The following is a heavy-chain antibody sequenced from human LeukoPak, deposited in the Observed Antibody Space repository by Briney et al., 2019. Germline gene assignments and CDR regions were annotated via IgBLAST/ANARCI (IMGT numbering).Heavy chain of an antibody. D-gene: IGHD3-10*01. Sequence: GGSLRLSCAGSGFTFSTYAMSWVRQAPGKGLEWVSAIRGSGGTTYYADSVKGRFTISRDNYKNTVYLQMNSLRAEDTAVYYCAKDRAGGWFGELFDYWGQGTLVTVSS. CDR3: AKDRAGGWFGELFDY. CDR2: IRGSGGTT. V-gene: IGHV3-23*01. CDR1: GFTFSTYA. J-gene: IGHJ4*02.